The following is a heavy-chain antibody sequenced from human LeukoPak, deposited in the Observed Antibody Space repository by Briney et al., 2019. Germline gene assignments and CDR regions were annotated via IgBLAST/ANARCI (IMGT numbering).Heavy chain of an antibody. CDR3: ARDRGGTYDILTGYYGYGMDV. J-gene: IGHJ6*02. V-gene: IGHV4-59*01. CDR1: GGSISSYY. D-gene: IGHD3-9*01. Sequence: SETLSLTCAVSGGSISSYYWSWIRQPPGKGLEGIGYIYYSGSTNYNPSLKSRVTISVDTSKNQFSLKLRSVTAADTVVYYCARDRGGTYDILTGYYGYGMDVWGQGTTVTVSS. CDR2: IYYSGST.